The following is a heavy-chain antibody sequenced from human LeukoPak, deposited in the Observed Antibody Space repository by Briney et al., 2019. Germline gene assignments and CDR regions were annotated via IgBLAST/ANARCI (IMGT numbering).Heavy chain of an antibody. D-gene: IGHD3-16*02. Sequence: GGSLRLSCAASGFTFSSYEMNWVRQAPGKGLEWVSYISSSGSTIYYADSVKGRFTISRDNAKNSLYLQMNSLRVEDTALYYCARDVILDFYYYYMDVWGKGTTVTVSS. CDR3: ARDVILDFYYYYMDV. CDR1: GFTFSSYE. CDR2: ISSSGSTI. J-gene: IGHJ6*03. V-gene: IGHV3-48*03.